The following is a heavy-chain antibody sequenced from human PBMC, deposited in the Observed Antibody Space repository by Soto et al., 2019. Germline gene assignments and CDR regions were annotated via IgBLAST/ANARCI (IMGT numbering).Heavy chain of an antibody. CDR1: GFTFSRHG. J-gene: IGHJ4*02. CDR2: ISYDGSHE. CDR3: AKAAGYCVSTTCPWYYLDY. Sequence: QVQVVESGGGVVQPGRSLRLSCAASGFTFSRHGMHWVRQAPGKGLEWVAVISYDGSHEYYADSVKGRFTISRDNSRNTVYLQMNSLRAYDTAVYYCAKAAGYCVSTTCPWYYLDYWGQGTLVTVSS. V-gene: IGHV3-30*18. D-gene: IGHD2-2*01.